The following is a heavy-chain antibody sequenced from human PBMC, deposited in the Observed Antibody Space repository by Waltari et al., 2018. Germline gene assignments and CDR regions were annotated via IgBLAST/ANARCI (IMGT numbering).Heavy chain of an antibody. J-gene: IGHJ4*02. V-gene: IGHV4-34*01. CDR2: INHSGST. Sequence: QVQLQQWGAGLLKPSETLSLTCAVHGGSFSGYYWSWIRQPPGKGLEWIGEINHSGSTNYNPSLKSRVTISVDTSKNQFSLKLSSVTAADTAVYYCARKRSPFDYWGQGTLVTVSS. CDR3: ARKRSPFDY. CDR1: GGSFSGYY.